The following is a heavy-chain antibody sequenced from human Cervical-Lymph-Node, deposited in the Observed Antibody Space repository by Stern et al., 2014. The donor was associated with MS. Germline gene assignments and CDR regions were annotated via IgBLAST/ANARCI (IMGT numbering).Heavy chain of an antibody. CDR2: IGTRFGNT. Sequence: VQLLESGAEVKKPGASVKVSCKASGYTFTEFAISWVRQAPGQGLEWMGWIGTRFGNTNHAQRFQGRITMTTDTSANTVYMELRSLRSDDTAMYYCRAGSDDFDVWGQGTMVTVSS. CDR1: GYTFTEFA. J-gene: IGHJ3*01. V-gene: IGHV1-18*01. CDR3: RAGSDDFDV. D-gene: IGHD6-13*01.